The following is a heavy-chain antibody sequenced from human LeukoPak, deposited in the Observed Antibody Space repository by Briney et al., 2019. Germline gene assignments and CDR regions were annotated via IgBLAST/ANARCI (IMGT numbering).Heavy chain of an antibody. Sequence: ASVKVSCQASGYTFTNYDISWVRRATGRGLEWMGWMNPNSGNTGYAQKFQGRVTITRNTSISTAYMELRRLTSEDTAVYYCARGRATVTTHWFDPWGQGTLVTVSS. J-gene: IGHJ5*02. D-gene: IGHD4-11*01. CDR1: GYTFTNYD. V-gene: IGHV1-8*03. CDR3: ARGRATVTTHWFDP. CDR2: MNPNSGNT.